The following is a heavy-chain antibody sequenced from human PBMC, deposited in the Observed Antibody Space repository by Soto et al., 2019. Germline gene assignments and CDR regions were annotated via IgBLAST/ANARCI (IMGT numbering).Heavy chain of an antibody. CDR3: ARVCISNSCYGGNDY. CDR2: INHSGST. D-gene: IGHD2-2*01. J-gene: IGHJ4*02. Sequence: SETLSLTCAVYGGSFSGYYWSWIRQPPGKGLEWIGEINHSGSTNYNPSLKSRVTISVDTSKNQYSLKLSSVTAADTAVYYCARVCISNSCYGGNDYWGQGTLVTVS. CDR1: GGSFSGYY. V-gene: IGHV4-34*01.